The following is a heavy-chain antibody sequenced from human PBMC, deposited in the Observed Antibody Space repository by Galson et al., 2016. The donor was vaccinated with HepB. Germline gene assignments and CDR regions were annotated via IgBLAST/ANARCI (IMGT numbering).Heavy chain of an antibody. CDR3: AREIGGTSYFEY. CDR2: INPSDGTT. D-gene: IGHD1-7*01. J-gene: IGHJ4*02. Sequence: SVKVSCKASGDTLSNHYLHWVRQAPGQGLEWVGVINPSDGTTNCAERFRGRVTMTRDTSTTSFYMELSSLRYEDTAEYFCAREIGGTSYFEYWGQGTLVTVSS. V-gene: IGHV1-46*01. CDR1: GDTLSNHY.